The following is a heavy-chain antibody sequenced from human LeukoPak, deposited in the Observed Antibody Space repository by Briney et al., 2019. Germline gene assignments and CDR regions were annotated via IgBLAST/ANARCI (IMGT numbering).Heavy chain of an antibody. CDR1: GYTFTGYY. CDR2: INPNSGGT. D-gene: IGHD5-18*01. CDR3: ARGSYGYISYYFDY. Sequence: ASVKVSCKASGYTFTGYYMHWVRQAPGQGLEWMGRINPNSGGTNYAQKFQGRVTMTRDTSISTTYMELSRLRSDDPAVYYCARGSYGYISYYFDYWGQGTLVTVSS. V-gene: IGHV1-2*06. J-gene: IGHJ4*02.